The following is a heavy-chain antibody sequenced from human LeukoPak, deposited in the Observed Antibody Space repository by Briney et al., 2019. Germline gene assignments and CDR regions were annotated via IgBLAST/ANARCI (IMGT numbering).Heavy chain of an antibody. CDR3: ARVLHTYDSSGYYFEDYFDY. D-gene: IGHD3-22*01. V-gene: IGHV4-59*01. CDR1: GGSISSYY. J-gene: IGHJ4*02. CDR2: IYYSGST. Sequence: PSETLSLTCTVSGGSISSYYWSWIRQPPGKGLEWIGYIYYSGSTNYNPSLKSRVTISVDTSKNQSSLKLSSVTAADTAVYYCARVLHTYDSSGYYFEDYFDYWGQGTLVTVSS.